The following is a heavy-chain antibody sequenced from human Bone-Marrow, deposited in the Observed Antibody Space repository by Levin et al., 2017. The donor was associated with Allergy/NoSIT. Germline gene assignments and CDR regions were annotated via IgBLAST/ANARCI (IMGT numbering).Heavy chain of an antibody. V-gene: IGHV1-69*02. Sequence: PGESLKISCKASGNTFSSYTFTWVRQAPGQGLEWMGRIIPILRMTNYAQTFQGRITITADKSTSTTYMELSSLRAEDAAVYYCAWGLGYCSPNSCLKFRLEPWGQGTLVTVSS. CDR3: AWGLGYCSPNSCLKFRLEP. CDR2: IIPILRMT. J-gene: IGHJ5*02. CDR1: GNTFSSYT. D-gene: IGHD2-15*01.